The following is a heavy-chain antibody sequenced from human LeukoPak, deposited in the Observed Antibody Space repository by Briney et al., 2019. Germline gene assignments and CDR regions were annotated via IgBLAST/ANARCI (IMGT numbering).Heavy chain of an antibody. Sequence: VASVKVSCKAPGGTFSSYAISWVRPAPGQGLEWMGRIIPILGIENYAQKFQGRDTITADKSTSTAYMELSSLRSEETAVYYCARSEWELPPDYWGQGTLVTVSS. D-gene: IGHD1-26*01. J-gene: IGHJ4*02. CDR2: IIPILGIE. CDR1: GGTFSSYA. V-gene: IGHV1-69*04. CDR3: ARSEWELPPDY.